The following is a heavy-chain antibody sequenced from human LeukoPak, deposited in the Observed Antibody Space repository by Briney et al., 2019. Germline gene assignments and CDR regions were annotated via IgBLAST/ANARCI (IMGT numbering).Heavy chain of an antibody. J-gene: IGHJ1*01. Sequence: PGGSLRLSCAASGFTFSSYWMSWVRQAPGKGLEWVATIKQDRSEKYYADSVKGRFTISRDNAKNSLYLQMNSLRAEDTAVYYCARFSCCDSSGYYPQYFQQRGQGNLGTVS. CDR2: IKQDRSEK. CDR3: ARFSCCDSSGYYPQYFQQ. V-gene: IGHV3-7*01. D-gene: IGHD3-22*01. CDR1: GFTFSSYW.